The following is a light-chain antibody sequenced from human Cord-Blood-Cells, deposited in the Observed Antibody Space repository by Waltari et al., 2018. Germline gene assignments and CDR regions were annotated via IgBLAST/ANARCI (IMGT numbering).Light chain of an antibody. Sequence: IQLNQSPSSLSASVGDRVTIPCRASQGISSYLAWYQQKPGQAPKLLIYAASTMQSGVPSRFSGSGSGTDFTLTISSLQPEDFATYYCQQLNSYPRTFGQGTKVEIK. V-gene: IGKV1-9*01. CDR3: QQLNSYPRT. CDR2: AAS. CDR1: QGISSY. J-gene: IGKJ1*01.